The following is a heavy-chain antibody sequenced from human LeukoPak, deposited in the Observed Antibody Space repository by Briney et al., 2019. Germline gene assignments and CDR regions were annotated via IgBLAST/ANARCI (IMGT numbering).Heavy chain of an antibody. J-gene: IGHJ4*02. CDR1: GYRFTNYW. CDR3: ARGAVATVLYFFDY. V-gene: IGHV5-51*01. Sequence: GESLKISCKGSGYRFTNYWIGWVRQMPGKGLEWMGIIYPGDSDTRYSPSFQGQVTISTDKFINTAYLQWSSLRASDTAMYYCARGAVATVLYFFDYWGQGTLVTVSS. D-gene: IGHD5-12*01. CDR2: IYPGDSDT.